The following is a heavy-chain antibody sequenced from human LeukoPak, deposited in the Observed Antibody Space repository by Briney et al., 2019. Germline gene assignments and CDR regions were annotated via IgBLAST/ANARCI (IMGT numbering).Heavy chain of an antibody. V-gene: IGHV3-23*01. J-gene: IGHJ4*02. D-gene: IGHD3-10*01. CDR1: GFTLSSYS. CDR2: IIVIGGTT. Sequence: GGTLRLSCAASGFTLSSYSMNWVRQAPGKGVERGSFIIVIGGTTYYAASVNGRFTISRDNSKNTLYLQMNSLRAEDTAVYYCAKGLGFGESYFDYWGQGTLVTVSS. CDR3: AKGLGFGESYFDY.